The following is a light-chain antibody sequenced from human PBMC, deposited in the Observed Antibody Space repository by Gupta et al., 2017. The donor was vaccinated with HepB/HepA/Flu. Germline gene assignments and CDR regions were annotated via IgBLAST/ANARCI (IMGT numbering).Light chain of an antibody. Sequence: EIVLTPSPATLSLSPGERATLSCSASQSVSSYLAWYQQKPGQAPRLLIYDASNRATGIPDRFSGSGSGTDFTLTISSLEPEDFAVYYCQQRSNWPLTFGGGTKVEIK. CDR1: QSVSSY. CDR2: DAS. CDR3: QQRSNWPLT. J-gene: IGKJ4*01. V-gene: IGKV3-11*01.